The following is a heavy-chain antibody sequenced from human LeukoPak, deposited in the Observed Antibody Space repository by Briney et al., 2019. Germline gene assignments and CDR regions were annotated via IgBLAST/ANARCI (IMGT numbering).Heavy chain of an antibody. CDR3: ARGVEVDALKHYGMDV. V-gene: IGHV4-34*01. J-gene: IGHJ6*02. CDR1: GGSFSGYY. D-gene: IGHD3-9*01. Sequence: SGTLSLTCAVYGGSFSGYYWSWIRQPPGKGLEWIGEINHSGSTNYNPSLKSRVTISVDTSKNQFSLKLSSVTAADTAVYYCARGVEVDALKHYGMDVWGQGTTVTVSS. CDR2: INHSGST.